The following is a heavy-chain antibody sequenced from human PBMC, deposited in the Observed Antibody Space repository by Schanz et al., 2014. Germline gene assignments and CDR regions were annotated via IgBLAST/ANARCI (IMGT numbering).Heavy chain of an antibody. CDR2: IYLSDGST. D-gene: IGHD3-3*01. CDR3: ARESVSRTRLFDP. V-gene: IGHV1-46*01. J-gene: IGHJ5*02. CDR1: GYSFTSYY. Sequence: QVQLVQSGAEVKKPGASVKVSCKAFGYSFTSYYIHWVRQAPGQGLEWMGRIYLSDGSTRYAQKFQGRVTVTRDTSTTTVYMDLSSLISDDTAVYYCARESVSRTRLFDPWGQGTLVTVSS.